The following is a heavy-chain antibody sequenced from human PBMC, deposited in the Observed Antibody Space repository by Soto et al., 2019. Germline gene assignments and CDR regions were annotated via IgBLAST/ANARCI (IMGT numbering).Heavy chain of an antibody. J-gene: IGHJ6*02. V-gene: IGHV4-4*02. CDR3: ASRSVDYYYGMDV. CDR2: IYHSGST. Sequence: PSETLSLICAVSGGSVSSSNWWSWVRQPPGKGLEWIGEIYHSGSTNYNPSLKSRVTISVDKSKNQFSLKLSSVTAAETAVYYCASRSVDYYYGMDVWGPAPMVTLSS. CDR1: GGSVSSSNW.